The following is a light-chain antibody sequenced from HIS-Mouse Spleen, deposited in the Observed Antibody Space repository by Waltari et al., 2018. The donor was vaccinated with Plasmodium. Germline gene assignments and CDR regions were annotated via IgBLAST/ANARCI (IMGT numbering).Light chain of an antibody. J-gene: IGLJ3*02. Sequence: SYELTQPSPVSVSPGQTARITCSGAVPAKTSARWVQQQPGQAPVLVIYKDRERPSGIPERFSGSSSGTTVTLTISGAQVEDEADYYCYSAADNKLVFGGGTKLTVL. CDR3: YSAADNKLV. CDR2: KDR. CDR1: VPAKTS. V-gene: IGLV3-27*01.